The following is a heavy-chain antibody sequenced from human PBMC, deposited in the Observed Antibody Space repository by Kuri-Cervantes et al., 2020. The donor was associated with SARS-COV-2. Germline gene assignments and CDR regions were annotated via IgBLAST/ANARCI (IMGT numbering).Heavy chain of an antibody. Sequence: GESLKISCAASGFTFRIYWMYWVRQVPGRGLEWVARIHKDGSDTIYADSVRGRFTISRDNAINMVYLQMSSLRAEDTAVYYCAKDHRGGKVDYWGQGTLVTVSS. CDR1: GFTFRIYW. CDR3: AKDHRGGKVDY. CDR2: IHKDGSDT. J-gene: IGHJ4*02. V-gene: IGHV3-74*01.